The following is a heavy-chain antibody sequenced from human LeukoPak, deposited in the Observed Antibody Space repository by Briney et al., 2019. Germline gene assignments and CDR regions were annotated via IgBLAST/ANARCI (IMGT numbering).Heavy chain of an antibody. Sequence: GSSVKVSCKASGGTFSSYAISWVRQAPGQGLEWMGGIIPIFGTANYAQKFQGRVTITADESTSTAYMELSSLRSEDTAVYYCARGDDYVWGSYRYSQSGAFGIWGQGTMVTVSS. CDR2: IIPIFGTA. CDR1: GGTFSSYA. CDR3: ARGDDYVWGSYRYSQSGAFGI. D-gene: IGHD3-16*02. J-gene: IGHJ3*02. V-gene: IGHV1-69*01.